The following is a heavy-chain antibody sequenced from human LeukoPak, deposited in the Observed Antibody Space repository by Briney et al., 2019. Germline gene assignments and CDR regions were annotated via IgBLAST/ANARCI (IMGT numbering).Heavy chain of an antibody. CDR3: AKGYGGNSGPVDY. D-gene: IGHD4-23*01. J-gene: IGHJ4*02. CDR2: ISYDGSNK. CDR1: GFTFSSYG. V-gene: IGHV3-30*18. Sequence: PGGSLRLSCAASGFTFSSYGMHWVRQAPGKGLEWVAVISYDGSNKYYADSVKGRFTISRDNSKNTLYLQMNSLRAEDTAVYYCAKGYGGNSGPVDYWGQGTLVTVSS.